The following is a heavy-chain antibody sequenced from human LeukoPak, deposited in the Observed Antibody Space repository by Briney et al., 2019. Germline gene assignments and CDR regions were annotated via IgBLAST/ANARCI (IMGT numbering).Heavy chain of an antibody. CDR3: ARGLSGYSSSLGY. D-gene: IGHD6-6*01. CDR1: GFTFSSYW. CDR2: INSDGSTT. Sequence: GGSLRLSCAASGFTFSSYWMHWVRQAPGKGLVWVSRINSDGSTTSSADSVKGRVTISRDNAKNTVYLQMNSLRAEDTAVYYCARGLSGYSSSLGYWGQGTLVTVSS. V-gene: IGHV3-74*01. J-gene: IGHJ4*02.